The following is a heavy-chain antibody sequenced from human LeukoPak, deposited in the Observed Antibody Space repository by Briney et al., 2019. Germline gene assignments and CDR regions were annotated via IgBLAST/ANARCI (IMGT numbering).Heavy chain of an antibody. CDR3: AKVAREGYCSGGSCYGFRH. Sequence: PGGSLRLSCAASGFSVSNNYMSWVRQAPGKGLEWVSVLFSGGNTYYADSVKGRFTISRDNSKNTLYLQMNSLRAEDTAVYYCAKVAREGYCSGGSCYGFRHWGQGTLVTVSS. CDR1: GFSVSNNY. J-gene: IGHJ1*01. CDR2: LFSGGNT. V-gene: IGHV3-53*05. D-gene: IGHD2-15*01.